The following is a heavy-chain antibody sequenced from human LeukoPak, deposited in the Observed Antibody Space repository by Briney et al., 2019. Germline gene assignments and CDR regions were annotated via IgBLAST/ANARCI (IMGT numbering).Heavy chain of an antibody. CDR2: ISAYNGNT. Sequence: ASVKVSCKASGYTFTSYGISWVRQAPGQGLEWMGWISAYNGNTNYAQKFQGRVTITADTSTDTAYMELGSLRSEDTAVYYCATSGATYAFDIWGQGTMVTVSS. D-gene: IGHD1-26*01. CDR3: ATSGATYAFDI. J-gene: IGHJ3*02. V-gene: IGHV1-18*01. CDR1: GYTFTSYG.